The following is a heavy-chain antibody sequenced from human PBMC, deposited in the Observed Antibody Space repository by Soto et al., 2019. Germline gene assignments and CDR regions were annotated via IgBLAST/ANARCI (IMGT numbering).Heavy chain of an antibody. D-gene: IGHD3-22*01. J-gene: IGHJ6*02. Sequence: PCQSLKFSCQGSGYSFTSYWIGWVRQMPGKGLECMGIIYPGDSDTRYSPSLQRQVNISADKSISTAYLQWSSLKASDSGMYYCATHLNYYDSSGYYYGYEDYGKDVWGQGTTVAV. CDR3: ATHLNYYDSSGYYYGYEDYGKDV. V-gene: IGHV5-51*01. CDR2: IYPGDSDT. CDR1: GYSFTSYW.